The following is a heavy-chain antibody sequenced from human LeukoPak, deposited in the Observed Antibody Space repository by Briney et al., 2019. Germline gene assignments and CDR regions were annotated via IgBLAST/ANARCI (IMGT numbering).Heavy chain of an antibody. CDR3: ARDTGKSGYPDY. V-gene: IGHV4-4*07. CDR2: IYSSGII. Sequence: SETLSLTCTASGGSISSYYWSWIRQAAGKAPEWIGRIYSSGIINYNPSLKSRVTMSLDNSKNQLSLKLSYVTAADTAVYYCARDTGKSGYPDYWGQGTLVTVSS. D-gene: IGHD3-3*01. J-gene: IGHJ4*02. CDR1: GGSISSYY.